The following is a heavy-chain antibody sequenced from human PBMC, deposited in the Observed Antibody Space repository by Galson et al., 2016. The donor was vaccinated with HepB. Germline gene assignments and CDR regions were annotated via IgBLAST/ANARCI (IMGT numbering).Heavy chain of an antibody. CDR3: TKDTAELDNDLGGGDY. D-gene: IGHD1-1*01. CDR2: ISGSGTST. V-gene: IGHV3-23*01. J-gene: IGHJ4*02. Sequence: SLRLSCAASGFTFNTYGMHWVRQAPGRGLEWVSGISGSGTSTYYADSVKGRFTISRDKSKNTVYLQMNSLSAEDTAVYYCTKDTAELDNDLGGGDYWGQGSLLTVSS. CDR1: GFTFNTYG.